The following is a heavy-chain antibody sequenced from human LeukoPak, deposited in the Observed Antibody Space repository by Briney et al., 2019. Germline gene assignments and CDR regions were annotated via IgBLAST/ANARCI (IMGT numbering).Heavy chain of an antibody. D-gene: IGHD3-16*02. CDR3: ATLPYDYVWGSYRIVRPPEETYYFDY. J-gene: IGHJ4*02. V-gene: IGHV1-24*01. Sequence: ASVKVSCKVSGYTLTELSMNCVRPAPGQGLEWRGGFDPEDGETIYAQKCQGRVTMTEDTSTDTAYMELSSLRSEDTAVYYCATLPYDYVWGSYRIVRPPEETYYFDYWGQGTLVTVSS. CDR2: FDPEDGET. CDR1: GYTLTELS.